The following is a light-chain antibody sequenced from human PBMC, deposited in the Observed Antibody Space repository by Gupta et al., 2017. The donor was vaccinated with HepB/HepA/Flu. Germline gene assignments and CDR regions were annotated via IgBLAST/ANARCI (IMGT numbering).Light chain of an antibody. CDR1: SSDVGSYNR. V-gene: IGLV2-18*02. CDR3: SSYTSRSTPCV. CDR2: EVS. Sequence: QSALTQPPSVSGSPGQSVTISCTGTSSDVGSYNRVSWYQQPPGPAPKLMMYEVSNRPSGVTDRFSGYKSGNTESRKISGLQAEDEAEDYGSSYTSRSTPCVVGTGTKVPVL. J-gene: IGLJ1*01.